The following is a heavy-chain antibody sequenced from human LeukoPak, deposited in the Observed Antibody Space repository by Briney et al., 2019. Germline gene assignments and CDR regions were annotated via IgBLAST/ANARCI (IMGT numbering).Heavy chain of an antibody. CDR2: ISSSSSTI. V-gene: IGHV3-48*01. J-gene: IGHJ5*02. CDR3: AGGSGSYSFNLLGFDP. CDR1: GFTFSSYS. D-gene: IGHD1-26*01. Sequence: GGSLRLSCAASGFTFSSYSMNWVRQAPGKGLEWFSYISSSSSTIYYADSVRGRFTISRDNAKNSLYLQMNSLRAEDTAVYYCAGGSGSYSFNLLGFDPWGQGTLVSVSS.